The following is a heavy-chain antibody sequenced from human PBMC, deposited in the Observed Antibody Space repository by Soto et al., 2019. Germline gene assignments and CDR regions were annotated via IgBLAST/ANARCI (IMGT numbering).Heavy chain of an antibody. CDR2: ISGSGGST. Sequence: GESLKISCAASGFTFSSYAMSWVRQAPGKGLEWVSAISGSGGSTYYADSVKGRFTISRDNSKNTLYLQMNSLRAEDTAVDYCAKGNRYQLLFAAGAFDIWGQGTMVTVSS. J-gene: IGHJ3*02. CDR3: AKGNRYQLLFAAGAFDI. D-gene: IGHD2-2*01. CDR1: GFTFSSYA. V-gene: IGHV3-23*01.